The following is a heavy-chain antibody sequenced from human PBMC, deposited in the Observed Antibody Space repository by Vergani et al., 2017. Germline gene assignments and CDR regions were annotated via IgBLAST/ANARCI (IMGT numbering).Heavy chain of an antibody. CDR1: GFTFSSYA. J-gene: IGHJ4*02. CDR2: IKQDGSEK. Sequence: EVQLVESGGGLVKPGGSLRLSCAASGFTFSSYAMSWVRQAPGKGLEWVANIKQDGSEKYYVDSVKGRFTISRDNAKNSLYLQMNSLRAEDTAVYYCARVPLAVAGTYVDYWGQGTLVTVSS. D-gene: IGHD6-19*01. V-gene: IGHV3-7*03. CDR3: ARVPLAVAGTYVDY.